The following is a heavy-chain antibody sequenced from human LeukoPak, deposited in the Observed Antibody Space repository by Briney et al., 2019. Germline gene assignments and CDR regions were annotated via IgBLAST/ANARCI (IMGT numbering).Heavy chain of an antibody. Sequence: GGSLRLSCAASGFTVCSIYISWVGQAPGKGLEWVSLIYSGGTTYYADSAKGRFTISRDNTKNTLYLQMNSLRPEDTAVYYCAREAENYGLPFDIWGQGTMVTVSS. CDR2: IYSGGTT. CDR3: AREAENYGLPFDI. D-gene: IGHD3-10*01. J-gene: IGHJ3*02. V-gene: IGHV3-66*01. CDR1: GFTVCSIY.